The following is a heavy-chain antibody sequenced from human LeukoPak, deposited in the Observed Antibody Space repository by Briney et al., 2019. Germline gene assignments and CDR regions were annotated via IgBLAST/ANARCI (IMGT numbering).Heavy chain of an antibody. V-gene: IGHV3-7*04. J-gene: IGHJ3*02. CDR3: ARGTAMVRDAFDI. CDR1: GFTFSSYW. D-gene: IGHD5-18*01. Sequence: GGSLRLSCAASGFTFSSYWMSWVRQAPGKGLVWVANIKQDGSEKYYVDSVKGRFTISRDNAKNSLYLQMNSLRAEDTAVYYCARGTAMVRDAFDIWGQGTMVTVSS. CDR2: IKQDGSEK.